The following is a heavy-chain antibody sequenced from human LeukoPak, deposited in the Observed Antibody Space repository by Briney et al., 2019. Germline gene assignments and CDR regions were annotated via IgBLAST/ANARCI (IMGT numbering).Heavy chain of an antibody. CDR2: VSSSSSYI. V-gene: IGHV3-21*01. J-gene: IGHJ4*02. D-gene: IGHD2-15*01. CDR3: ARAWGGPSCSGGNYYSGFDF. CDR1: GFTFSTYT. Sequence: GGSLRLSCAVSGFTFSTYTLNWVRQAPGKGLEWVSSVSSSSSYIYYADSVKGRFTISRDNAKNSLSLQMNSLRAEDTAVYYCARAWGGPSCSGGNYYSGFDFWGQGTQVTVSS.